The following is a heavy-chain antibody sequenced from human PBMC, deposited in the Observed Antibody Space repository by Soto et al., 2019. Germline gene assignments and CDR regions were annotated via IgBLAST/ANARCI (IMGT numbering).Heavy chain of an antibody. CDR1: GFTFSNAW. Sequence: GGSLRLSCAASGFTFSNAWMNWVRQAPGKGLEWVGRIKSKTDGGTTDYAAPVKGRFTISRDDSKNTLYLQMNSLKTEDTAVYYCTTDGYSRSYYFFPPFDYWGQGTLVTVSS. D-gene: IGHD1-26*01. CDR3: TTDGYSRSYYFFPPFDY. CDR2: IKSKTDGGTT. J-gene: IGHJ4*02. V-gene: IGHV3-15*07.